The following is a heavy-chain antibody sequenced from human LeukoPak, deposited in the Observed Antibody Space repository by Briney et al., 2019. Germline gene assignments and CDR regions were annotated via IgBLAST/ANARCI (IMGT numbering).Heavy chain of an antibody. D-gene: IGHD2-2*01. V-gene: IGHV4-34*01. Sequence: PSETLSLTCAVYGGSFSGYYWSWIRQPPGKGLEWIGEINHSGSTNYNPSLKSRVTISVDTSKNQFSLKPSSVTAADTAVYYCARAISRYCSSTSCSKGGHFDYWGQGTLVTVSS. CDR1: GGSFSGYY. J-gene: IGHJ4*02. CDR2: INHSGST. CDR3: ARAISRYCSSTSCSKGGHFDY.